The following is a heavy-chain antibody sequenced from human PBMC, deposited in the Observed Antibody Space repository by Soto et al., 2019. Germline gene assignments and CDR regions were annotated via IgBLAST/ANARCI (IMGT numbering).Heavy chain of an antibody. CDR1: GATFSISV. D-gene: IGHD5-12*01. J-gene: IGHJ4*02. V-gene: IGHV1-69*12. CDR2: IISMFGTP. Sequence: QVQLVQSGAELKKPGSSVKVSCRASGATFSISVFNWVRQAPGQGLEWMGGIISMFGTPHYSQKFQGRVTITADESTSTCYMELNNLRSDDKAIYYCARDLGGGYEPGDYWGQGTQVTVSS. CDR3: ARDLGGGYEPGDY.